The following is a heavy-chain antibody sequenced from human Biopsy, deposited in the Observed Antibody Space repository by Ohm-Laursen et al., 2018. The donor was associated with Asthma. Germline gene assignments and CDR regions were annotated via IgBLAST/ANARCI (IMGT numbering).Heavy chain of an antibody. J-gene: IGHJ4*02. CDR2: INSVFGTT. Sequence: SSVKVSCKPLGGTFNTYVIGWVRQAPGQGLEWMGGINSVFGTTTYPQKFQDRVTITADDSTSTVCMELSSLRSEDTAVYYCARKAGSCISRTCYSLDFWGQGTPVTVSS. CDR3: ARKAGSCISRTCYSLDF. CDR1: GGTFNTYV. V-gene: IGHV1-69*01. D-gene: IGHD2-2*01.